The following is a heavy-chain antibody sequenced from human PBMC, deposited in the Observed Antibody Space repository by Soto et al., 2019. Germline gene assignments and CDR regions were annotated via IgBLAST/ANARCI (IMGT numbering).Heavy chain of an antibody. Sequence: EVQLLESGGGLVQPGGSLRLSCAASGFTFRDYAMAWVRQAPGKGLEWVSSIRGIGDTTYYADSVKGRFTVSRDNSKKTLYLQMDSLRAEDTAVYYCAKDPRYFDSGSQCDYWGQGTLVAVSS. CDR3: AKDPRYFDSGSQCDY. D-gene: IGHD3-10*01. J-gene: IGHJ4*02. V-gene: IGHV3-23*01. CDR1: GFTFRDYA. CDR2: IRGIGDTT.